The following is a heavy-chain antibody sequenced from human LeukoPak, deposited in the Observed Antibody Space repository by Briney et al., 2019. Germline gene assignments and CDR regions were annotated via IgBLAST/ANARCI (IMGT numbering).Heavy chain of an antibody. D-gene: IGHD3-10*01. J-gene: IGHJ6*04. Sequence: ASVKVSCKASGYTFTGYYIHWVRQAPGQGLEWMGWINPNTGGTNYAQKFQGWVTMTRDTSISTAYMELSRLRSDDTAVYYCAREDGWSGDLPGGGIALWGKKPTVTVSS. CDR3: AREDGWSGDLPGGGIAL. CDR1: GYTFTGYY. CDR2: INPNTGGT. V-gene: IGHV1-2*04.